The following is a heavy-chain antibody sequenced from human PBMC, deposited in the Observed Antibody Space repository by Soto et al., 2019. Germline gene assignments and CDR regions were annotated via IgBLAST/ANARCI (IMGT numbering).Heavy chain of an antibody. V-gene: IGHV3-30*18. CDR1: GFTFNTYD. CDR2: ISYDGSNK. J-gene: IGHJ6*02. D-gene: IGHD2-2*01. Sequence: ESGGGVVQPGRSLRLSCAASGFTFNTYDMHWVRQAPGKGLEWVAVISYDGSNKYYADSVKGRLTISRDNSKNTLYLQMNSLRAEDTAVYYCAKGQHCSSTSCYFYYYGMDVWGQGTKVAVSS. CDR3: AKGQHCSSTSCYFYYYGMDV.